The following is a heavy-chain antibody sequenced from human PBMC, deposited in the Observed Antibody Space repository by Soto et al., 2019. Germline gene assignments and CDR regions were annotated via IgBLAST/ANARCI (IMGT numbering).Heavy chain of an antibody. J-gene: IGHJ4*02. CDR2: MNPNSGNT. V-gene: IGHV1-8*01. D-gene: IGHD3-9*01. Sequence: GASVKVSCKASGYTFTSYDINWVRQATGQGLEWMGWMNPNSGNTGYAQKFQGRVTMTRNTSISTAYMELSSLRSEDTAVYYCARGTDYDILTGYDFDYWGQGTLVTVSS. CDR1: GYTFTSYD. CDR3: ARGTDYDILTGYDFDY.